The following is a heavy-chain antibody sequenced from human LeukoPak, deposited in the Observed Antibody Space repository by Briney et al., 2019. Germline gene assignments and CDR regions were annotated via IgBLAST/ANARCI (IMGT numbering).Heavy chain of an antibody. Sequence: GASVKVSCKASGYTFTGYHMHWVRQAPGQGLEWMGWINANSGDTKYAQKFQGRVSMTRDTSISTAYMEMSRLRSDDTAVYYCTRGKYGYSDWRLDYWGQGTLVTVSS. V-gene: IGHV1-2*02. D-gene: IGHD3-9*01. CDR1: GYTFTGYH. CDR3: TRGKYGYSDWRLDY. J-gene: IGHJ4*02. CDR2: INANSGDT.